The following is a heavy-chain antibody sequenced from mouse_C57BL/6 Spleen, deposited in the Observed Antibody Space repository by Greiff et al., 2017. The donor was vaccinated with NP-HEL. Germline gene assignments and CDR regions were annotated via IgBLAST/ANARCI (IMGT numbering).Heavy chain of an antibody. Sequence: QVQLQQPGTELVKPGASVKLSCKASGYTFTSYWMHWVKQRPGQGLEWIGNINPSNGGTNYNEKFKSKATLTVDKSSSTAYMQISSLTSEDSAVYYCARGDYYGSSYVGFAYWGQGTLVTVSA. CDR3: ARGDYYGSSYVGFAY. D-gene: IGHD1-1*01. CDR1: GYTFTSYW. V-gene: IGHV1-53*01. J-gene: IGHJ3*01. CDR2: INPSNGGT.